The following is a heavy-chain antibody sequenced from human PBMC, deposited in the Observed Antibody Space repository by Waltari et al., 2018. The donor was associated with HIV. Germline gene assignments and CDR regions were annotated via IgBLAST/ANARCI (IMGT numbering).Heavy chain of an antibody. CDR1: GFTFSSFA. CDR2: IRYDVAHE. CDR3: AKVCRGGASCYYFQH. D-gene: IGHD2-15*01. V-gene: IGHV3-30*02. J-gene: IGHJ1*01. Sequence: QVQLVESGGGVVQPGGSLRLSCAASGFTFSSFAIHWVRQAPGKGPGWVPFIRYDVAHEEYADSMRCRFTISRDNAKNTRYLQMNIIRPDETAGYYCAKVCRGGASCYYFQHWGQGTLVTVS.